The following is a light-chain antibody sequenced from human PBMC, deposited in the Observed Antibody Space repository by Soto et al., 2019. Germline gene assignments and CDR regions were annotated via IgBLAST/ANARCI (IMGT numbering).Light chain of an antibody. Sequence: QSVLAQPPSVSGAPGQKVTISCTRSSSNIGAGYDLHWYQQLPGTAPKLLLYGNINRPSGVPDRFSGSKSGTSASLAITGLQAEDEADYYCQSYDTSLSAYVFGTGTKVTVL. CDR2: GNI. CDR1: SSNIGAGYD. CDR3: QSYDTSLSAYV. V-gene: IGLV1-40*01. J-gene: IGLJ1*01.